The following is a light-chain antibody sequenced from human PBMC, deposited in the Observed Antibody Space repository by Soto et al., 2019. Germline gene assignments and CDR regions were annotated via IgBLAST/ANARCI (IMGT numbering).Light chain of an antibody. V-gene: IGKV3-20*01. CDR3: QQFGSAPLT. Sequence: EIVLTQSPGTLSLSPGERATLSCRASQSVTSSYLAWYHQKPGQAPRLLIYASNRATGIPDRFSGSGSGTDFTLTISRLEPEDFAVYYGQQFGSAPLTFGGGTKVEI. CDR2: AS. CDR1: QSVTSSY. J-gene: IGKJ4*01.